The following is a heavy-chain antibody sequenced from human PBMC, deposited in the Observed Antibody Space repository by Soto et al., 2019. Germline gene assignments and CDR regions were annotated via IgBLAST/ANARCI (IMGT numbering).Heavy chain of an antibody. D-gene: IGHD3-22*01. CDR2: VKSKNDGGTT. CDR1: GFTFSNAW. V-gene: IGHV3-15*07. Sequence: GGSLRLSCAASGFTFSNAWINWVRQTPGRGLEWVGRVKSKNDGGTTDFAAPVKGRFAISRDDSKNMVYLEMNSLQTEDTAMYYCITDSYITTITVRFDYWSHGTLVTVSS. J-gene: IGHJ4*01. CDR3: ITDSYITTITVRFDY.